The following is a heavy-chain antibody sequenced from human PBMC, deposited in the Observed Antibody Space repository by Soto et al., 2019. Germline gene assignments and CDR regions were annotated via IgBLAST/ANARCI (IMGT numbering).Heavy chain of an antibody. CDR3: TTPYYYGSGRSWDFDY. Sequence: EVQLVESGGGLVKPGGSLRLSCAASGFTFSNAWMSWVRQAPGKGLEWVGRIKSKTDGGTTDYAAPVKGRFTISRDDSKNTLYLQMNSLKTEDTAVYYCTTPYYYGSGRSWDFDYWGQGTLVTVSS. V-gene: IGHV3-15*01. J-gene: IGHJ4*02. D-gene: IGHD3-10*01. CDR2: IKSKTDGGTT. CDR1: GFTFSNAW.